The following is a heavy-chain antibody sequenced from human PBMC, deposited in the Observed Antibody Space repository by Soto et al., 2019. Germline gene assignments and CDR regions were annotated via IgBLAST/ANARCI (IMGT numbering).Heavy chain of an antibody. CDR1: GYTFTSYG. Sequence: ATVKVSCKASGYTFTSYGISWVRQAPGQGLEWMGWISAYNGNTDYAQKLQGRVTMTTDTSTSTAYMELRSLRSDDTAVYYCARDEGSYCVLDYWGQGTLVTVSS. CDR3: ARDEGSYCVLDY. D-gene: IGHD1-26*01. J-gene: IGHJ4*02. V-gene: IGHV1-18*01. CDR2: ISAYNGNT.